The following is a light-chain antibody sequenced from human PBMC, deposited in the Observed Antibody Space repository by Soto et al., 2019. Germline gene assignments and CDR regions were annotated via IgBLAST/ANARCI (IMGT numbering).Light chain of an antibody. V-gene: IGKV1-39*01. Sequence: DIQMTQSPSSLSASVGDRVTITCRASQRIANYLNWYQQRPGKAPKLLICRASTLQTAVPSRFSGSESGRDFTLTISTLQPEEFASYYRLQTYTPPHPFGAGTNLKIK. CDR2: RAS. CDR3: LQTYTPPHP. CDR1: QRIANY. J-gene: IGKJ2*01.